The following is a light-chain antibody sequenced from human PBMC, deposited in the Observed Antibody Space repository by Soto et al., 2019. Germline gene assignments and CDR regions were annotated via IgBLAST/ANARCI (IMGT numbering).Light chain of an antibody. Sequence: EIVLTQSPGTLSLSPGERATLSCRASQSVSSSYLAWYQQKPGQAPRLLIYGASSRATGIPDRFSGSGSGTDFLLTIRRLESEDVAVYCCQQYGSSGLFSFGPGTKVDI. J-gene: IGKJ3*01. V-gene: IGKV3-20*01. CDR1: QSVSSSY. CDR2: GAS. CDR3: QQYGSSGLFS.